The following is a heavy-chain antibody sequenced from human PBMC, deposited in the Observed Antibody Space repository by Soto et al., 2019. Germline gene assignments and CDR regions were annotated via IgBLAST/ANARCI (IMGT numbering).Heavy chain of an antibody. Sequence: SETLSLTCTVSGDSISSGGYYWSWIRQHPGKGLEWIGYIYYSGSTYYSPSLESRVIISVDTSKDQFSLKLNSVTAADTAIYYCARVYGLYGDPKFDCWGQGTLVTVSS. D-gene: IGHD4-17*01. V-gene: IGHV4-31*03. CDR1: GDSISSGGYY. CDR2: IYYSGST. J-gene: IGHJ4*02. CDR3: ARVYGLYGDPKFDC.